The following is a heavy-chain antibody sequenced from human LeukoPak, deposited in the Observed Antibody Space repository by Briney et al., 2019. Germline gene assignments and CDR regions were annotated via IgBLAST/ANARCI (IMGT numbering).Heavy chain of an antibody. V-gene: IGHV3-7*01. J-gene: IGHJ4*02. CDR3: ARGWGEKGRCRGGTCNNPQFDY. Sequence: PGGSLRLSCAASGFKLSYYWMTWVRQAPGKGLEWLANIKESGSEKYYVDSGKGRFTISRDNADDLVYLQMNSLKVEDTAVYYCARGWGEKGRCRGGTCNNPQFDYWGQGILVTVSS. CDR1: GFKLSYYW. D-gene: IGHD2-15*01. CDR2: IKESGSEK.